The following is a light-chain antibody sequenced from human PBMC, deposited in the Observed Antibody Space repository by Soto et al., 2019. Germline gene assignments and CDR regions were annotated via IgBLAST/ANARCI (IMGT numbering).Light chain of an antibody. Sequence: QSVLTQPPSVSGAPGPRVTISCNGSSSNIGAGYDVHGYQQLPGTAPKLLTYGNSNRPSGVPDRLSGSKSGTSASLAITGLQDEYEAAYYCQSYDISLSGYVFGTGTKVTVL. J-gene: IGLJ1*01. CDR1: SSNIGAGYD. CDR3: QSYDISLSGYV. V-gene: IGLV1-40*01. CDR2: GNS.